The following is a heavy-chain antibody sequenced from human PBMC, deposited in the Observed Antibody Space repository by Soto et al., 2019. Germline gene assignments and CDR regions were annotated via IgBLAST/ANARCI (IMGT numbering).Heavy chain of an antibody. CDR1: GYTFTSYG. Sequence: QVQLVQSGAEVKKPGASVKVSCKASGYTFTSYGISWVRQAPGQGLEWMGWISAYNGNTNYAQKHEDRVTMTTDTSQRPAYLVLRNLSSDDTPVYYCPRDPIPGIAPRLSSRRNCFAPWGQGPLVTVSS. D-gene: IGHD6-6*01. V-gene: IGHV1-18*01. CDR3: PRDPIPGIAPRLSSRRNCFAP. CDR2: ISAYNGNT. J-gene: IGHJ5*02.